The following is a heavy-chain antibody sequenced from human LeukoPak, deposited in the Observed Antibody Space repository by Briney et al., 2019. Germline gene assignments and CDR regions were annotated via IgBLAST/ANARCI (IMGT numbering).Heavy chain of an antibody. J-gene: IGHJ6*04. D-gene: IGHD3-10*02. CDR3: AELGITMIGGV. V-gene: IGHV3-11*04. CDR2: IGSSSSTI. CDR1: GFTFSNFY. Sequence: GGSLRLSCVVSGFTFSNFYMTWVRQAPGKGLEWVSYIGSSSSTIYYADSVKGRFTISRDNAKNSLYLQMNSQRAEDTAVYYCAELGITMIGGVWGKGTTVTISS.